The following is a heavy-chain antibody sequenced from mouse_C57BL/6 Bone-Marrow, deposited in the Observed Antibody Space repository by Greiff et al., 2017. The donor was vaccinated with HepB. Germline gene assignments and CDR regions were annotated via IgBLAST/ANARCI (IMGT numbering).Heavy chain of an antibody. D-gene: IGHD3-1*01. CDR1: GFTFSDYY. CDR3: ARASGWDDGRFAY. Sequence: EVMLVESGGGLVQPGGSLKLSCAASGFTFSDYYMYWVRQTPEKRLEWVAYISNGGGSTYYPDTVKGRFTISRDNAKNTLYLQMSRLKSEDTAMYYCARASGWDDGRFAYWGQGTLVTVSA. CDR2: ISNGGGST. J-gene: IGHJ3*01. V-gene: IGHV5-12*01.